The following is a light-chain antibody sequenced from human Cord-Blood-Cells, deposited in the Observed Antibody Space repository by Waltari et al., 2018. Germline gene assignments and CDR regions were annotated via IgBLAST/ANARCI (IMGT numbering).Light chain of an antibody. CDR1: QSVSSN. CDR3: QQYNNWPPYT. CDR2: GAS. J-gene: IGKJ2*01. Sequence: EIVMTQSPATLSVSPGERATLSCRASQSVSSNLAWYQQKTGPAPRLLIDGASHRATGVPARFSGSGSCTEFTLTISSLQAEDFAVYYCQQYNNWPPYTFGQGTKLEIK. V-gene: IGKV3-15*01.